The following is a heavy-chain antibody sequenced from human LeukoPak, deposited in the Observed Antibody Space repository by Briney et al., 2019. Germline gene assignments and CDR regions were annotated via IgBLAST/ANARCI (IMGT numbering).Heavy chain of an antibody. Sequence: GGSLRLSCAASGFTFSSYAMGWVRQAPGKGLEWVSTLSGNSAGAYYAGSVKGRFSISRDNSRNSLFLQMNGLRAEDTAVYYCAKTRHQIAILDFWGQGILVAVSS. CDR1: GFTFSSYA. D-gene: IGHD2-21*01. J-gene: IGHJ4*02. CDR3: AKTRHQIAILDF. CDR2: LSGNSAGA. V-gene: IGHV3-23*01.